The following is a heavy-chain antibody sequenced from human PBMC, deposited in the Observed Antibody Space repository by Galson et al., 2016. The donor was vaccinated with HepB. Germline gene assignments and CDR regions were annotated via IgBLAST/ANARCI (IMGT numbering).Heavy chain of an antibody. CDR2: FNPRDDST. V-gene: IGHV1-46*01. CDR1: GYSFTSYY. J-gene: IGHJ4*02. CDR3: AKVHGSSWAFDY. Sequence: SVKVSCKASGYSFTSYYLHWARQAPGQGLEWMGIFNPRDDSTNYAQKFQGRLTMTRDTSTSTVYMELSSLRSDDSAVYYCAKVHGSSWAFDYWGQGTLVTVSS. D-gene: IGHD6-13*01.